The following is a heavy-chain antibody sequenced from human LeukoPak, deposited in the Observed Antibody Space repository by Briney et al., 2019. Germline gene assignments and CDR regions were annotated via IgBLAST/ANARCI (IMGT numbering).Heavy chain of an antibody. V-gene: IGHV3-33*01. J-gene: IGHJ1*01. CDR2: IWYDGSNK. Sequence: GRSLRLSCAASGFTFSSYGMHWVRQAPGKGLEWVAVIWYDGSNKYYADPVKGRFTISRDNSKNTLYLQMNSLRAEDTAVYYCAREPSPYSSSRLLYFQHWGQGTLVTVSS. D-gene: IGHD6-6*01. CDR1: GFTFSSYG. CDR3: AREPSPYSSSRLLYFQH.